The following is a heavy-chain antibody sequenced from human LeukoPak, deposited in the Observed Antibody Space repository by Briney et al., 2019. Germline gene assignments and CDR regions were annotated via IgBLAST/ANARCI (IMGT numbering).Heavy chain of an antibody. CDR3: VTYDNYGLDY. CDR1: GFTFSILV. J-gene: IGHJ4*02. D-gene: IGHD5-18*01. Sequence: GGPLTLPCAASGFTFSILVMPWVRHAPGKGLEWVAVISYDGSKKYYAAPVTGLFTISRDNSKNTLYLQMNSLRTEDTAVYYCVTYDNYGLDYWGQGTLVTVSS. V-gene: IGHV3-30*03. CDR2: ISYDGSKK.